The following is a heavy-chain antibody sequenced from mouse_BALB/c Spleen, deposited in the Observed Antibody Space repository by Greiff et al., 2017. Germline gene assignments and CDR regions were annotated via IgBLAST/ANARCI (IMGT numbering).Heavy chain of an antibody. D-gene: IGHD1-1*01. CDR1: GFTFTAYY. CDR2: IRNKANGYTT. CDR3: ARDMSYGRSHYAMDY. J-gene: IGHJ4*01. Sequence: EVLLVESGGGLVQPGGSLRLSCATSGFTFTAYYMSWVRQPPGKALEWLGFIRNKANGYTTANSASVKCRFTISSENTQSILYLQMNTLRAEDIATYYRARDMSYGRSHYAMDYWGQGTSVTVSS. V-gene: IGHV7-3*02.